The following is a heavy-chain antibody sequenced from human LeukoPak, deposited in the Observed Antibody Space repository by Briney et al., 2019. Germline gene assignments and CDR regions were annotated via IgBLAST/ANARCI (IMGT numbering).Heavy chain of an antibody. D-gene: IGHD3-10*01. J-gene: IGHJ4*02. CDR3: ARGRYGSGSYQYYFDY. CDR2: ISGSGVIT. V-gene: IGHV3-23*01. Sequence: GGSLRLSCAASGFTFSSHGMNWVRQAPGKGLEWVSGISGSGVITYYADSVKGRFTISRDNSKNTLDLQMNSLRAEDTALYYCARGRYGSGSYQYYFDYWGQGTLVTVSS. CDR1: GFTFSSHG.